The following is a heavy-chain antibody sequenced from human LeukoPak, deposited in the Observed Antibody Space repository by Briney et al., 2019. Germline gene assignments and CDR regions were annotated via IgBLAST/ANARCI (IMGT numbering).Heavy chain of an antibody. D-gene: IGHD2-21*02. CDR2: ISRNSRYI. CDR3: ARDTSVVTAIDY. J-gene: IGHJ4*02. CDR1: GFTFSTYS. Sequence: GGSLRLSCAASGFTFSTYSMNWVRQAPGKGLEWVSSISRNSRYIYYADSMRGRFTISRDNAKNSLYLQMNSLRAEDTAVYYCARDTSVVTAIDYWGQGTLVTVSS. V-gene: IGHV3-21*06.